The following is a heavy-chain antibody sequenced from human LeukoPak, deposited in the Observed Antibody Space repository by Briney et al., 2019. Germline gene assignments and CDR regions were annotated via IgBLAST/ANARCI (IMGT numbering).Heavy chain of an antibody. CDR3: ARRPRGVQKGAFDI. CDR2: IYHSGST. Sequence: SETLSLTCAVSGYSISSGYYRGWIRQPPGKGLEWIGSIYHSGSTYYNPSLKSRVTISVDTSKNQFSLKLSSVTAADTAVYYCARRPRGVQKGAFDIWGQGTMVTVSS. D-gene: IGHD2-8*01. J-gene: IGHJ3*02. V-gene: IGHV4-38-2*01. CDR1: GYSISSGYY.